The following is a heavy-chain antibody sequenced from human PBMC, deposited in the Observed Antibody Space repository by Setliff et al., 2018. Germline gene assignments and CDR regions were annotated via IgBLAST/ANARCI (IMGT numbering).Heavy chain of an antibody. CDR1: GASISSGTYY. Sequence: PSETLSLTCTVSGASISSGTYYWGWIRQPPGKGLEWIGRIHYLGTTYSNASLASRLTMSVDTSKNQFSMRLTSVTAADTAVYYCARTGTYRYFDRWGQGTLVTVSS. CDR2: IHYLGTT. D-gene: IGHD1-1*01. V-gene: IGHV4-39*01. J-gene: IGHJ4*02. CDR3: ARTGTYRYFDR.